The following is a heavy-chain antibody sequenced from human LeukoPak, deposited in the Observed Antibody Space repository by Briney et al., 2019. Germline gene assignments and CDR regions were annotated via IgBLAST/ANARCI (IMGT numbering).Heavy chain of an antibody. CDR2: INHSGST. CDR3: ARASGIAVAGTGNYYFDY. D-gene: IGHD6-19*01. V-gene: IGHV4-34*01. J-gene: IGHJ4*02. Sequence: PSETLSLTCAVYGGSFSGYYWSWIRQPPGKGLEWIGEINHSGSTNYNPSLKSRVTISVDTSKNQFSLKLSSVTAADTAVYYCARASGIAVAGTGNYYFDYWGQGTPVTVSS. CDR1: GGSFSGYY.